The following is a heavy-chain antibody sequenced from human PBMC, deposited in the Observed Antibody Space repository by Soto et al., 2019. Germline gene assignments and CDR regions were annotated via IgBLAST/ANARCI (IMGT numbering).Heavy chain of an antibody. V-gene: IGHV1-69*13. Sequence: SVKVSCKASGGTFSSYAISWVRQAPVQGLEWMGGIIPIFGTANYAQKFQGRVTITADESTSTAYMELSSLRSEDTAVYYCARDGLWYSGDTMNDYWGQGTLVTVSS. CDR3: ARDGLWYSGDTMNDY. CDR2: IIPIFGTA. J-gene: IGHJ4*02. D-gene: IGHD1-26*01. CDR1: GGTFSSYA.